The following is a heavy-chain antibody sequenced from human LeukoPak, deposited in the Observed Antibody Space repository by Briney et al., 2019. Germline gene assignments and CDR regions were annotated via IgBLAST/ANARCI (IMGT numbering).Heavy chain of an antibody. CDR1: GFIFSSYW. V-gene: IGHV3-74*01. J-gene: IGHJ3*02. D-gene: IGHD1-26*01. Sequence: GGSLRLSCAASGFIFSSYWMHWVRQAPGKGLVWVSRIKSDGSSTSYADSVKGRFTISRDNAKNTLYLQMNSLRAEDTAVYYCARDSGYDAFDIWGQGTMVTVSS. CDR2: IKSDGSST. CDR3: ARDSGYDAFDI.